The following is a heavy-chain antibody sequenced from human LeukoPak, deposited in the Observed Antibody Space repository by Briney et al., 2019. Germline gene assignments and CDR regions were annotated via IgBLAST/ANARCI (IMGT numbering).Heavy chain of an antibody. CDR2: IYYSGST. Sequence: SETLSLTCTVSGGSISSGDYYWSWIRQPPGKGLEWIGYIYYSGSTYYNPSLKSRVTISVDTSKNQFSLKLSSVTAADTAVYYCARANYDILTGPYYYYGMDVWGQGTTVTVSS. CDR3: ARANYDILTGPYYYYGMDV. CDR1: GGSISSGDYY. J-gene: IGHJ6*02. D-gene: IGHD3-9*01. V-gene: IGHV4-30-4*01.